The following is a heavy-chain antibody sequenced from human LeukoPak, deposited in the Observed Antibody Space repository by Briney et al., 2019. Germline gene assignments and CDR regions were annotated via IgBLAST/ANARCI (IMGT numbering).Heavy chain of an antibody. D-gene: IGHD5-12*01. V-gene: IGHV1-18*01. Sequence: ASVKVSCKASGYTFTSYGISWVRQAPGQGREWMGWISAYNGNTNYAQKLQGRVNMTTDTSTSTAYMELRSLRSDDTAVYYCARDRANSGYERWDYYYYMDVWGKGTTVTVSS. J-gene: IGHJ6*03. CDR3: ARDRANSGYERWDYYYYMDV. CDR1: GYTFTSYG. CDR2: ISAYNGNT.